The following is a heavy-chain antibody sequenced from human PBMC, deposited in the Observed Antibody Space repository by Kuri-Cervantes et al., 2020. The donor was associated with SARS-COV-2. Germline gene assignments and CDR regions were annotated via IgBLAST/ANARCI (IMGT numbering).Heavy chain of an antibody. Sequence: GESLKISCAASGFTFSSYAMHWVRQAPGKGLEWVAVISYDGSNKYYADTVKGRFTISRDNSKNTLYLQMNSLRAEDTAVYYCARHFDFWSGYSPGRYYYYYMDVWGKGTTVTVSS. V-gene: IGHV3-30-3*01. D-gene: IGHD3-3*01. CDR2: ISYDGSNK. J-gene: IGHJ6*03. CDR1: GFTFSSYA. CDR3: ARHFDFWSGYSPGRYYYYYMDV.